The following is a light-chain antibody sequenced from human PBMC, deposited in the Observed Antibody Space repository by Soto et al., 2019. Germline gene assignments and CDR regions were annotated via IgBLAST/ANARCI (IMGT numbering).Light chain of an antibody. CDR3: SSYTRSSTSYV. V-gene: IGLV2-14*01. CDR1: SSDVGGYNY. J-gene: IGLJ1*01. CDR2: EVS. Sequence: QSALTQPASVSGSPGQSITVSSTGTSSDVGGYNYVSWYQQHPGKAPKLMIYEVSNRPSRVSNRFSGSKSGNTASLTISGLQAEDEADYYCSSYTRSSTSYVFGTGTKVTVL.